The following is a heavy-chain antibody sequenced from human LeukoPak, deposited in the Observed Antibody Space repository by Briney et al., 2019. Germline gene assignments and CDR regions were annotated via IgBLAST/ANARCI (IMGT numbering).Heavy chain of an antibody. D-gene: IGHD5-24*01. CDR3: ARGRRDGYNSPYYFDY. V-gene: IGHV5-51*01. CDR1: GYSFTSYW. J-gene: IGHJ4*02. Sequence: GESLKISCKGSGYSFTSYWIGWVRQMPGKGLEWMGIIYPGDSDTRYSLSFQGQVTISADKSISTAYLQWSSLKASDTAMYYCARGRRDGYNSPYYFDYWGQGTLVTVSS. CDR2: IYPGDSDT.